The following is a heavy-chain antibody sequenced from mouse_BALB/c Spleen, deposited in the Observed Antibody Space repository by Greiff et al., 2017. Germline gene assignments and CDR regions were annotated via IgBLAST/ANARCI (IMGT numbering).Heavy chain of an antibody. D-gene: IGHD2-1*01. CDR3: ARKDGNYGEFDY. CDR2: IYPGDGDT. V-gene: IGHV1-87*01. J-gene: IGHJ2*01. CDR1: GYTFTSYW. Sequence: VQLQQSGAELARPGASVKLSCKASGYTFTSYWMQWVKQRPGQGLEWIGAIYPGDGDTRYTQKFKGKATLTADKSSSTAYMQLSSLASEDSAVYYCARKDGNYGEFDYWGQGTTLTVSS.